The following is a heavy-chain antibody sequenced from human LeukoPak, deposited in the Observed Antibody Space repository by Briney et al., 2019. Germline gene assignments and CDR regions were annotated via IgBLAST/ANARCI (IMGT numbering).Heavy chain of an antibody. V-gene: IGHV1-46*01. CDR1: GYTFTSYD. CDR3: ARVTGRRYDSSGYLDY. D-gene: IGHD3-22*01. Sequence: ASVKVSCKASGYTFTSYDINWVRQAPGQGLEWMGIINPSGGSTSYAQKFQGRVTMTRDTSTSTVYMGLSSLRSEDTAVYYCARVTGRRYDSSGYLDYWGQGTLVTVSS. J-gene: IGHJ4*02. CDR2: INPSGGST.